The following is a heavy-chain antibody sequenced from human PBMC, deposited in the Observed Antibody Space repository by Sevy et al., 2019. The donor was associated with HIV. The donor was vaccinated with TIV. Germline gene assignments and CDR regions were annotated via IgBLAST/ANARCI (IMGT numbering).Heavy chain of an antibody. CDR2: ISSSGSTI. J-gene: IGHJ4*02. D-gene: IGHD6-19*01. V-gene: IGHV3-11*01. Sequence: GGSLRLSCAASGFTFSDYYMSWIRQAPGKGLEWVSYISSSGSTIYYADSVKGRFTISRDNARNSLYLQMNSLRAEDTAVYYCAREDVRAVAGTGPFDYWGQGTLVTVSS. CDR1: GFTFSDYY. CDR3: AREDVRAVAGTGPFDY.